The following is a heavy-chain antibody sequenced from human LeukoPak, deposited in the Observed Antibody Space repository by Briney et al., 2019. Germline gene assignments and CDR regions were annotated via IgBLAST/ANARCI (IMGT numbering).Heavy chain of an antibody. CDR3: ATLSGDSHGYDY. CDR1: GFTFSSYA. V-gene: IGHV3-30*03. Sequence: GESLRLSCAASGFTFSSYAMHWVRQAPGKGLEWVAVILHDGHNKQYADSVKGRFTISRDNSKNTLYLQINSLRAEDTAVYYCATLSGDSHGYDYWGLGTLATVSS. J-gene: IGHJ4*02. D-gene: IGHD5-18*01. CDR2: ILHDGHNK.